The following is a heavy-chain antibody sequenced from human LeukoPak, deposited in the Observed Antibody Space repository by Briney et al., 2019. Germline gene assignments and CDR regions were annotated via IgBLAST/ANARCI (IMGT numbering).Heavy chain of an antibody. D-gene: IGHD4-17*01. V-gene: IGHV3-23*01. CDR1: GFTFSSYA. Sequence: GGSPRLSCAASGFTFSSYAMSWVRQAPGKGLEWVSAISGSGGSTYYADSVKGRFTISRDNSKNTLYLQMNSLRAEDTAVYYCAKATDYGDYGSYTHWGQGTLVTVSS. CDR2: ISGSGGST. J-gene: IGHJ4*02. CDR3: AKATDYGDYGSYTH.